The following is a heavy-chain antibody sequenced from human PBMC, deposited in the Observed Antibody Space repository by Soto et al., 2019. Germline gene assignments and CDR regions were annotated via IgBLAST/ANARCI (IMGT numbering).Heavy chain of an antibody. Sequence: SETLSLTCTVSGGSISSGGYYWSWIRQHPGKGLEWIGYIYYNGTTYYNPSLKSRVTISVDTSKNQFSLKMTSVTAAGTAVYYCARVPHDYGDYASDSWGQGTLVTVSS. V-gene: IGHV4-31*03. CDR1: GGSISSGGYY. D-gene: IGHD4-17*01. CDR3: ARVPHDYGDYASDS. CDR2: IYYNGTT. J-gene: IGHJ5*01.